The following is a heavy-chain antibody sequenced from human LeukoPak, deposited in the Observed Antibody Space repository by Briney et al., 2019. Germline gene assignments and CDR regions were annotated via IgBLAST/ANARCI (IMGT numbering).Heavy chain of an antibody. CDR3: ARDRGSNYFDY. Sequence: GGSLRLSCAASGFALSSTAMSWVRQAPGEGLEWVSTIAISDGKTYYADSVKGRFSISRDNSKNTLYLQMNSLRAEDTAVYYCARDRGSNYFDYWGQGTLVTVSS. D-gene: IGHD3-10*01. CDR2: IAISDGKT. J-gene: IGHJ4*02. CDR1: GFALSSTA. V-gene: IGHV3-23*01.